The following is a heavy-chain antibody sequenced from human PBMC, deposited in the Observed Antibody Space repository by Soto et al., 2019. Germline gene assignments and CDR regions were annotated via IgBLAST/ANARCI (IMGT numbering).Heavy chain of an antibody. V-gene: IGHV3-23*01. D-gene: IGHD3-22*01. J-gene: IGHJ4*02. CDR2: ISGSGGST. CDR3: AKDNDDSSGSCDY. CDR1: GFTFSSYA. Sequence: PGGSLRLSCAASGFTFSSYAMSWVRQAPGKGLEWVSAISGSGGSTCYADPVKGRFTISRDNSKNTLYLQMNSLRAEDTAVYYCAKDNDDSSGSCDYWGQGTLVTVSS.